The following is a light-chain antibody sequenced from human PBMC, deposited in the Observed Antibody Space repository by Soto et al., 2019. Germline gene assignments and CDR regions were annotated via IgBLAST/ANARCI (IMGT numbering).Light chain of an antibody. V-gene: IGLV6-57*02. CDR1: SGSIARNY. Sequence: NFMLTQPHSVSESPGKTVIISCTGSSGSIARNYVQWYQQRPGSAPTTVIYEDNRRPSGVPDRFSGSIDSSSNSASLTISGLRTEDEADYYCQSYDSSNVVFGGGTKVTVL. CDR3: QSYDSSNVV. J-gene: IGLJ2*01. CDR2: EDN.